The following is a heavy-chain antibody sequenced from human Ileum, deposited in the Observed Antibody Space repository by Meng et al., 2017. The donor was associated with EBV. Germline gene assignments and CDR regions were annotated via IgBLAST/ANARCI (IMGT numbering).Heavy chain of an antibody. Sequence: EVQLLESGGGLVQPGGSLRLSCAASVFTFSSYAMSWVRQAPGKGLEWVSAISGSGGSTYYADSVKGRFTISRDNSKNTLYLQMNSLRAEDTAVYYCAKAEGRVVVPAAIFLPDWGQGTLVTVSS. CDR1: VFTFSSYA. CDR2: ISGSGGST. V-gene: IGHV3-23*01. D-gene: IGHD2-2*01. J-gene: IGHJ4*02. CDR3: AKAEGRVVVPAAIFLPD.